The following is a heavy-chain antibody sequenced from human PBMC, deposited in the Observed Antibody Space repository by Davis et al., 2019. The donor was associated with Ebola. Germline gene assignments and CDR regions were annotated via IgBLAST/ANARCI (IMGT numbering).Heavy chain of an antibody. J-gene: IGHJ6*02. V-gene: IGHV4-34*01. CDR3: ARGLNITARLSGYYNGMDV. CDR2: INHSGST. D-gene: IGHD6-6*01. Sequence: GSLRLSCAVYGGSFSGYYWSWIRQPPGKRLEWIGEINHSGSTNYNPSLKSRVTISVDTSKNQFSLKLSSVTAADTAVYYCARGLNITARLSGYYNGMDVWGQGTTVTVSS. CDR1: GGSFSGYY.